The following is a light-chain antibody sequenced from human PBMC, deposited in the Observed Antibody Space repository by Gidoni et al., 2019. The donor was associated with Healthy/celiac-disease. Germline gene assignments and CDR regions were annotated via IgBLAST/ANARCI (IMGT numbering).Light chain of an antibody. CDR2: KDS. Sequence: SYELTQPPSESVSPGQTARITCPGDALPKQYAYWYQQKPGQAPVLVIYKDSERPSGIPERFSGSSSGTTVTLTISGVQAEDEADYYCQSADSSGTYRVFGGGTKLTVL. J-gene: IGLJ3*02. CDR3: QSADSSGTYRV. V-gene: IGLV3-25*02. CDR1: ALPKQY.